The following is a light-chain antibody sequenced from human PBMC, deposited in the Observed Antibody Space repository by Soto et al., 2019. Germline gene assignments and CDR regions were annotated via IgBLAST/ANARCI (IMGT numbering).Light chain of an antibody. CDR3: QQYKNWWT. Sequence: EIVMTQSPATLSVSPGESCTLSCRASQSVSSSLAWYQQRPGQAPRLLIYGASTRATGIPARFSGSGSGTEFTLVISSLQSEDFAIYYCQQYKNWWTFGQGTKVEIK. CDR1: QSVSSS. J-gene: IGKJ1*01. V-gene: IGKV3-15*01. CDR2: GAS.